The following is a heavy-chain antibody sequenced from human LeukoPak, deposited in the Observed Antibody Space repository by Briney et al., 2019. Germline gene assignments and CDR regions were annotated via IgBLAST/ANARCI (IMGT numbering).Heavy chain of an antibody. CDR1: GFTFSSYW. V-gene: IGHV3-7*01. CDR2: IKQDGSEK. D-gene: IGHD2-2*01. CDR3: ARSHQLLGYGMDV. Sequence: GGSLRLSCAASGFTFSSYWMSWVRQAPGKALEWVANIKQDGSEKYYVDSVKGRFTISRDNAKNSLYLQMNSLRAEDTAVYYCARSHQLLGYGMDVWGQGTTVTVSS. J-gene: IGHJ6*02.